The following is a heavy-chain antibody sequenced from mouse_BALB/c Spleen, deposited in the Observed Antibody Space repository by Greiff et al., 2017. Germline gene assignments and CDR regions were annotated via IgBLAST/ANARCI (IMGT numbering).Heavy chain of an antibody. D-gene: IGHD3-2*01. CDR2: ISSGGSYT. CDR1: GFTFSSYA. V-gene: IGHV5-9-3*01. J-gene: IGHJ2*01. CDR3: ARPLDSSGSWFAY. Sequence: EVKLMESGGGLVKPGGSLKLSCAASGFTFSSYAMSWVRQTPEKRLEWVATISSGGSYTYYPDSVKGRFTISRDNAKNTLYLQMSSLRSEDTAMYYCARPLDSSGSWFAYWGQGTTLTVSS.